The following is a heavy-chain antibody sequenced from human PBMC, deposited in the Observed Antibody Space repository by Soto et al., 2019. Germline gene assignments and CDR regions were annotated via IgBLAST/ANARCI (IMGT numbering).Heavy chain of an antibody. CDR1: GYTFTSYA. CDR2: IYDGGRT. V-gene: IGHV1-3*01. J-gene: IGHJ4*02. Sequence: QVQLVQSGAEVKKPGASVKVSCKASGYTFTSYAMHWVRQAPGQRLEWIGHIYDGGRTYNNPSLESRVTMSVDTSKSQLSLTLSSVSAADTAVYYCARGPSGDKVDSWGQGTLVTVSS. CDR3: ARGPSGDKVDS. D-gene: IGHD7-27*01.